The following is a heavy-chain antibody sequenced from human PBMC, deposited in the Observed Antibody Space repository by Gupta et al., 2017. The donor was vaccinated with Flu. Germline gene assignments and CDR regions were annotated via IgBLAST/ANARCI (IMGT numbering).Heavy chain of an antibody. Sequence: EVQLLESGGGLAQPGGSLGLSCAASGFSFGNHAMSWVRQAPGRGLEWVSGLNGGGTSIKSADSGKGRFTISRDNSKDTLYLQMNNLRGDDTAVYFCARHVSSWPDNYY. D-gene: IGHD6-13*01. CDR2: LNGGGTSI. J-gene: IGHJ6*01. CDR3: ARHVSSWPDNYY. CDR1: GFSFGNHA. V-gene: IGHV3-23*01.